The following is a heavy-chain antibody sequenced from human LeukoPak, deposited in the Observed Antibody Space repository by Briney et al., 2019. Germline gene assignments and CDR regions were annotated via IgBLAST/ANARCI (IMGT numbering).Heavy chain of an antibody. CDR3: ARPAEWSLHSFDI. V-gene: IGHV4-59*01. Sequence: SETLSLTCTVSGGSISSYYWSWIRQPPGKGLEWIGYIYYSGSTNYNPSLKSRVTISVDTSKNQFSLKLSSVTAADTALYYCARPAEWSLHSFDIWGQGTMVTVSS. D-gene: IGHD3-22*01. CDR1: GGSISSYY. J-gene: IGHJ3*02. CDR2: IYYSGST.